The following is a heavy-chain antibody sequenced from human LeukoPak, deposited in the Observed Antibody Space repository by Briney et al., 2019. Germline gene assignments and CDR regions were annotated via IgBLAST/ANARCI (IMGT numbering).Heavy chain of an antibody. CDR1: GYTFTSYG. J-gene: IGHJ4*02. D-gene: IGHD3-22*01. CDR2: ISAYNGNT. CDR3: ARAPYYYDSSGYLHFDY. Sequence: ASVKASCKTSGYTFTSYGITWVREAPGQELEWIGWISAYNGNTNYAQKLQGRVTMTTDTSTSTAYMELRSLRSDDTAVYYCARAPYYYDSSGYLHFDYWGQGTLVTVSS. V-gene: IGHV1-18*01.